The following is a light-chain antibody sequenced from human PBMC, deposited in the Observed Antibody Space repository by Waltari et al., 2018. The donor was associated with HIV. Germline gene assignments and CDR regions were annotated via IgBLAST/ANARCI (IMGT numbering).Light chain of an antibody. Sequence: NFMLTQPHSVSESPGKTVTISCTRSSGSVASNYVQWYQQRPGSSPTTVIYEDNQRPSGVPDRFSGSIDSSSNSASLTISGLKTEDDADYYCQSYDSRNHVVFGGGTKLTVL. CDR1: SGSVASNY. CDR3: QSYDSRNHVV. CDR2: EDN. V-gene: IGLV6-57*01. J-gene: IGLJ2*01.